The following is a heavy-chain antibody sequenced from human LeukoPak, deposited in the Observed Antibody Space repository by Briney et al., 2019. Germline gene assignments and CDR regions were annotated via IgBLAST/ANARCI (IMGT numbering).Heavy chain of an antibody. CDR1: GGSISSGGYY. CDR3: AREVAATIDY. D-gene: IGHD2-15*01. J-gene: IGHJ4*02. CDR2: IYYSGST. V-gene: IGHV4-31*03. Sequence: PSETLSLTCTVSGGSISSGGYYWSWIRQHPGKGLEWIGYIYYSGSTYYNPSLKSRVTTSVDTSKNQFSLKLSSVTAADTAVYYCAREVAATIDYWGQGTLVTVSS.